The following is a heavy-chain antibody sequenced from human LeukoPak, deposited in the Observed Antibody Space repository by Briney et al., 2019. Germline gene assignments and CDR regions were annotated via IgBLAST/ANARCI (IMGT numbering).Heavy chain of an antibody. Sequence: GGSLRLSCAASGFTFSSYAMSWVRQAPGKGLEWVSSISGSGGSTYYADSVKGRFTVARDNSKNTLYLQMNSLRAEDTAVYYCAKDFLSGTFDPWGQGTLVTVSS. CDR3: AKDFLSGTFDP. CDR2: ISGSGGST. CDR1: GFTFSSYA. V-gene: IGHV3-23*01. J-gene: IGHJ5*02. D-gene: IGHD6-13*01.